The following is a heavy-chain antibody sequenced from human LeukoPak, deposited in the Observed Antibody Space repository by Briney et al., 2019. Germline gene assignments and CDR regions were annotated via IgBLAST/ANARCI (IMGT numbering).Heavy chain of an antibody. J-gene: IGHJ4*02. D-gene: IGHD5-18*01. CDR1: GFTVSSNY. CDR2: ISGSGGST. CDR3: AKRKAPDTAMSY. V-gene: IGHV3-23*01. Sequence: PGGSLRLSCAASGFTVSSNYMSWVRQAPGKGLEWVSAISGSGGSTYYADSVKGRFTISRDNSKNTLYLQMNSLRAEDTAVYYCAKRKAPDTAMSYWGQGTLVTVSS.